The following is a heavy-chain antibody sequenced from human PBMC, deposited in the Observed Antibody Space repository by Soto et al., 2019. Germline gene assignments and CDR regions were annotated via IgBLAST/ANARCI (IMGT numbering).Heavy chain of an antibody. V-gene: IGHV1-69*01. Sequence: QVQLVQSGAEVKKPGSSVKVSCKASGGTFSSYAISWVRQAPGQGLEWMGGIIPIFGTANYAQKFQGRVTITADESTSTAYMELSSLRSHDTAVYYCARSTPPTYYYDSSGYSFDYWGQGTLVTVSS. J-gene: IGHJ4*02. CDR3: ARSTPPTYYYDSSGYSFDY. D-gene: IGHD3-22*01. CDR2: IIPIFGTA. CDR1: GGTFSSYA.